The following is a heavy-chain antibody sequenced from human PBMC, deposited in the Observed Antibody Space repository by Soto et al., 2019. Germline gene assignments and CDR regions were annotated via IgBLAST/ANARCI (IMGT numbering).Heavy chain of an antibody. CDR1: GYTFTSYD. D-gene: IGHD1-26*01. V-gene: IGHV1-18*01. J-gene: IGHJ3*02. CDR2: ISAYNGNT. Sequence: ASMKVFCKASGYTFTSYDMGWARQAPGQGLEWMGWISAYNGNTNYAQKLQGRVTMTTDTSTSTAYMELRSLRSDDTAVYYCARDIVGATTRAFDIWGQGTMVTVSS. CDR3: ARDIVGATTRAFDI.